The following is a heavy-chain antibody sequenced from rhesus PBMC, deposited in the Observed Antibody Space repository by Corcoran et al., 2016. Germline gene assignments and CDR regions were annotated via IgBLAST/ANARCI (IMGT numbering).Heavy chain of an antibody. J-gene: IGHJ4*01. V-gene: IGHV4-76*01. CDR1: GGSITGGYD. Sequence: QVQLPESCPGLVTPSATLSLTCAVSGGSITGGYDWSWIRQPPGKVLEWIGYIRGRSGSTNYSPSLKTRVTISKDTSKNQFSLKLSSMTAADTAVYFCARWKSMEGFDVWGQGVLVTVSS. D-gene: IGHD1-1*01. CDR3: ARWKSMEGFDV. CDR2: IRGRSGST.